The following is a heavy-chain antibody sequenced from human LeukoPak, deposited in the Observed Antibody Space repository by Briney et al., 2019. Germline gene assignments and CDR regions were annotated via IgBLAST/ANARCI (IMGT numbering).Heavy chain of an antibody. Sequence: ASVKVSCKASGYIFSTFGISWVRQAPGQGLEWMGWIGAYNDNTNYAQNVQGRVTMTTDTSTSTAYMELRSLRSDDTAVYYCARDRAGDGYSSGWYVDDDAFDIWGQGTMVTVSS. V-gene: IGHV1-18*01. CDR1: GYIFSTFG. CDR2: IGAYNDNT. D-gene: IGHD6-19*01. CDR3: ARDRAGDGYSSGWYVDDDAFDI. J-gene: IGHJ3*02.